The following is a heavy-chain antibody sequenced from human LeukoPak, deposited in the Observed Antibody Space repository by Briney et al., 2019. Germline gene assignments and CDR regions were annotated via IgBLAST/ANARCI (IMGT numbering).Heavy chain of an antibody. CDR2: ISSSSSYI. CDR3: AKAVAPSLFDY. V-gene: IGHV3-21*04. Sequence: GGSLRLSCAASGFTFSSYSMNWVRQAPGKGLEWVSSISSSSSYIYYADSVKGRFTISRDNAKNSLYLHMNSLRAEDTALYYCAKAVAPSLFDYWGQGTLVTVSS. J-gene: IGHJ4*02. CDR1: GFTFSSYS.